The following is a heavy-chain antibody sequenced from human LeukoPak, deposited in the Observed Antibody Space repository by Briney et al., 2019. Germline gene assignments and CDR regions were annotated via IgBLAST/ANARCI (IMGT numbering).Heavy chain of an antibody. V-gene: IGHV1-18*01. CDR3: ATLPSSGCQGRDY. CDR2: IRPSNGNR. Sequence: ASVKVSCRTSGYDFSTYGITWVRQAPGRGLEYMGWIRPSNGNRNYAQKFQGRVTMTRDTSTSTVYMELSSLRSEDTAVYYCATLPSSGCQGRDYWGQGTLVTVSS. CDR1: GYDFSTYG. D-gene: IGHD3-22*01. J-gene: IGHJ4*02.